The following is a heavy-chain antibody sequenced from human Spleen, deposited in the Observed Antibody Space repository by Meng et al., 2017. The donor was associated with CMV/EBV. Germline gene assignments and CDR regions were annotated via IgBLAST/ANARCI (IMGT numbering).Heavy chain of an antibody. V-gene: IGHV4-61*01. CDR3: ARGDHYYGMDV. Sequence: SETLSLTCTVSGGSVSSGSYYWSWIRQPPGKGLEWIGYIYYSGSSNYNPSLKSRVTISVDTSKNQFSLKLSSVTAADTAVYYCARGDHYYGMDVWGQGTTVTVSS. CDR2: IYYSGSS. J-gene: IGHJ6*02. CDR1: GGSVSSGSYY. D-gene: IGHD2-21*01.